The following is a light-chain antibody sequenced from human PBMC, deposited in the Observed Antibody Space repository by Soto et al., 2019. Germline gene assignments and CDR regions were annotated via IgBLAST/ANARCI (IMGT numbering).Light chain of an antibody. CDR3: CSFAGGNTYV. Sequence: QSALTQPPSASGSPGQSVTISCTGPSRDVGGYNSVSWYQQHPGKAPQLIVYGVSQRPSGVPDRFSGSKSGNTASLTVSGLQADDEADYFCCSFAGGNTYVFGSGTKLTVL. J-gene: IGLJ1*01. CDR1: SRDVGGYNS. V-gene: IGLV2-8*01. CDR2: GVS.